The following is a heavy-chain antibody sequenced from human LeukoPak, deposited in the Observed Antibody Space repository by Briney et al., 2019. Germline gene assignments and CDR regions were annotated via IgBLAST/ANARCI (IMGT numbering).Heavy chain of an antibody. J-gene: IGHJ4*02. Sequence: GRSLRLSRAASGFTFSSYAMHWVRQAPGKGLEWVGVISYDGSNKYYADSVKGRFTISRDNSKNTLYLQMNSLRAEDTAVYYCARDSGTEYSSSYYFDYWGQGTLVTVSS. V-gene: IGHV3-30-3*01. CDR1: GFTFSSYA. CDR3: ARDSGTEYSSSYYFDY. CDR2: ISYDGSNK. D-gene: IGHD6-6*01.